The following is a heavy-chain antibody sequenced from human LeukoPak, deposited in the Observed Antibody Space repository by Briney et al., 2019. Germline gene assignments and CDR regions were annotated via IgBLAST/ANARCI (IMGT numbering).Heavy chain of an antibody. J-gene: IGHJ6*03. CDR1: GGSISSSGYC. D-gene: IGHD4-17*01. CDR3: ARLRRDPVTNDGTDYYMDV. CDR2: IDYSGNT. Sequence: PSETLSLTCTVSGGSISSSGYCWGWIRQPPGKGLEWIGSIDYSGNTNYNPSLKSRVTIAVDTSKNQFSLKLSSVTAADTAVYYCARLRRDPVTNDGTDYYMDVWGKGTTVTVSS. V-gene: IGHV4-39*07.